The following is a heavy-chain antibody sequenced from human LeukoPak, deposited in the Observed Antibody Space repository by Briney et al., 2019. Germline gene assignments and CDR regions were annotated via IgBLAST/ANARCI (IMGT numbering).Heavy chain of an antibody. V-gene: IGHV1-2*02. CDR2: INPNSGGT. CDR1: GYTFTGYY. D-gene: IGHD3-10*01. Sequence: GASVKVSCKASGYTFTGYYMHWVRQAPGQGLEWMGWINPNSGGTNYAQKFQGRVTMTRDTSISTAYMELSGLRSDDTAVYYCARYHTMVRGLSDWGQGTQVTVSS. J-gene: IGHJ4*02. CDR3: ARYHTMVRGLSD.